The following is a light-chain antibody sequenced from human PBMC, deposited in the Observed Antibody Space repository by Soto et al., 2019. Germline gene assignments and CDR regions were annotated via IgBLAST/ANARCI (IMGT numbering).Light chain of an antibody. CDR1: NIGNKR. CDR3: QVWDIMTDNYV. Sequence: SYELTQSPSVSVAPEKTATITCGGNNIGNKRVHWYRQKPGQAPVLLISYDIDRPSGIPERFSGSNSGNTATLTISRVEAGDEADYYCQVWDIMTDNYVFGSGTKVTVL. J-gene: IGLJ1*01. V-gene: IGLV3-21*04. CDR2: YDI.